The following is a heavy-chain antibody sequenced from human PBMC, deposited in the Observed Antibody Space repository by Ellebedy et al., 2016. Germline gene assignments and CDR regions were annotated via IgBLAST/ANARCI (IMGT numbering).Heavy chain of an antibody. CDR3: ARAGPLGIVATIRRNRASDY. D-gene: IGHD5-12*01. CDR1: GFTFSSYW. Sequence: GGSLRLXXAASGFTFSSYWMSWVRQAPGKGLEWVANIKQDGSEKYYVDSVKGRFTISRDNAKNSLYLQMNSLRAEDTAVYYCARAGPLGIVATIRRNRASDYWGQGTLVTVSS. CDR2: IKQDGSEK. V-gene: IGHV3-7*01. J-gene: IGHJ4*02.